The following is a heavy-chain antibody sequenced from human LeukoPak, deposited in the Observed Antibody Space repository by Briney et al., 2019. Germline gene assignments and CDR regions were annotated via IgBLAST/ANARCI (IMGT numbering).Heavy chain of an antibody. CDR1: GLTFSDYY. CDR2: ISSSGSAI. V-gene: IGHV3-11*04. Sequence: GGSLRLSCAVSGLTFSDYYMSWIRQAPGKGLEWVSYISSSGSAIFYADSVKGRFTISRDNAKNSLYLQMNSLRAEDTAMYYCARDSHGADPWGQGTLVTVSS. CDR3: ARDSHGADP. J-gene: IGHJ5*02.